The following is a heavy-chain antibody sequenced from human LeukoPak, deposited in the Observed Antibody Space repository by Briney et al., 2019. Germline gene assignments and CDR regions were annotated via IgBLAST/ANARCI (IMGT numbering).Heavy chain of an antibody. V-gene: IGHV1-18*04. CDR3: ARDGEHSSGWPLFDY. CDR2: INAYNGNT. Sequence: ASVKISCKASGYAFTSYGISWVRQAPGQGLEWMGWINAYNGNTNYAQKLQGRVTMTTDTSTITAYMELRSLRSDDTAVYYCARDGEHSSGWPLFDYWGQGTLVTVSS. CDR1: GYAFTSYG. J-gene: IGHJ4*02. D-gene: IGHD6-19*01.